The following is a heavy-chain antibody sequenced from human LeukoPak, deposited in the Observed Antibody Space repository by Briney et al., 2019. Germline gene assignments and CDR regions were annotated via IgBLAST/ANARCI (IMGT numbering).Heavy chain of an antibody. D-gene: IGHD1-26*01. V-gene: IGHV3-21*05. CDR1: GFTFSSYS. Sequence: GSLRLSCAASGFTFSSYSMNWVRQAPGKGLEWVSYISRGSSYTNQGDAVKGRFTISRDNAKNSLYLQMNTLRAEDTAVYCCARVRIVGSTYDAFDIWGQGTMVTVSS. CDR2: ISRGSSYT. J-gene: IGHJ3*02. CDR3: ARVRIVGSTYDAFDI.